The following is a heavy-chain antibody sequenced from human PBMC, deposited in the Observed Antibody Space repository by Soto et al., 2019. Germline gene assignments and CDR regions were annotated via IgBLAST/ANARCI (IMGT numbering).Heavy chain of an antibody. D-gene: IGHD1-20*01. J-gene: IGHJ6*02. CDR2: IWYDGSKQ. CDR3: ARDGYNGNDLRSMDV. V-gene: IGHV3-33*01. Sequence: QVQLVESGGGVVQPGTSLRLSCAASGFTFSRYGIHWVRQAPGKGLEWVAIIWYDGSKQYYAESVKGRFTIARDNSKNTRSLQMDRLRAEDTAIYYWARDGYNGNDLRSMDVWGQGTTVTVSS. CDR1: GFTFSRYG.